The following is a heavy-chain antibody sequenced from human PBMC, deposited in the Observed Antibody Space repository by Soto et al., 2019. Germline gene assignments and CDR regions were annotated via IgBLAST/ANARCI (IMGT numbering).Heavy chain of an antibody. V-gene: IGHV4-39*01. J-gene: IGHJ6*02. D-gene: IGHD3-10*01. CDR3: ARLGLWFGELEYYYYGMDV. CDR2: IYYSGST. CDR1: GGSISSSSYY. Sequence: QLQLQESGPGLVKPSETLSLTCTVSGGSISSSSYYWGWIRQPPGKGLEWIGSIYYSGSTYYNPSLKSRVTISVDTSKNQFSLKLSSVTAADTAVYYCARLGLWFGELEYYYYGMDVWGQGTTVTVSS.